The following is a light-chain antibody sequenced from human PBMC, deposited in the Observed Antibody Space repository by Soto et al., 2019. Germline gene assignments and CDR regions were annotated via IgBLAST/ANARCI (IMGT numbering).Light chain of an antibody. CDR2: GAS. V-gene: IGKV3-20*01. CDR1: QSVNSSY. Sequence: EIVLTQSPGTLSLAPGKRASLSCRASQSVNSSYLAWYQLKPGQAPRLLIYGASSRATGIPERFSGSGSVTGFTFTIRRLEPEGCTVYYCQQYDSSPLSFGGGTKVES. CDR3: QQYDSSPLS. J-gene: IGKJ4*01.